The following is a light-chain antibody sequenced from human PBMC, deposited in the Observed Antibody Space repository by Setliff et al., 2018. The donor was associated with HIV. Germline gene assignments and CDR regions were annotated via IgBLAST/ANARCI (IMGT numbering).Light chain of an antibody. CDR1: SSDVSTYNF. CDR2: EVS. Sequence: QSALAQPASVSGSPGQSITISCTGTSSDVSTYNFVSWYQQHPGKAPKLMIYEVSKRPSGVPDRFSGSKSGNTASLTVSGLQGEDEADYYCSSYAGSNTYVFGTGTKVTVL. CDR3: SSYAGSNTYV. V-gene: IGLV2-8*01. J-gene: IGLJ1*01.